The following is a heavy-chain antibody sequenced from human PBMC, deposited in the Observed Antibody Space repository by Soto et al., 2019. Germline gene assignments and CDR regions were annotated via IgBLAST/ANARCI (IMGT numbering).Heavy chain of an antibody. CDR1: GFTFSSYA. J-gene: IGHJ4*02. Sequence: EVQLLESGGGLVQPGGSLRLSCAASGFTFSSYALSWVRQAPGKGLEWVSAISGSGGSTYYADSVKGRFTISRDNSKNTLYLQMNSLRAEDTAVYYCAKDVRDDSSGSDYWGQGTLVTVSS. D-gene: IGHD3-22*01. CDR3: AKDVRDDSSGSDY. CDR2: ISGSGGST. V-gene: IGHV3-23*01.